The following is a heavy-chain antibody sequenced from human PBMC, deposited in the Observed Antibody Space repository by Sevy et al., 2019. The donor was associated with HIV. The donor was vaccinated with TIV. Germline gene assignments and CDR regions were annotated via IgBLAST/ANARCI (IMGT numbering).Heavy chain of an antibody. Sequence: GESLKISCAASGFTFRTYWMSWVRQAPGKGLEWVANIKQDGSEKYYVDSVKGRFSISRDNAKNSLYRQMNNLRAEDTAVYYCARELDSTCDYWGQGTLVTVSS. CDR1: GFTFRTYW. V-gene: IGHV3-7*01. J-gene: IGHJ4*02. D-gene: IGHD3-9*01. CDR3: ARELDSTCDY. CDR2: IKQDGSEK.